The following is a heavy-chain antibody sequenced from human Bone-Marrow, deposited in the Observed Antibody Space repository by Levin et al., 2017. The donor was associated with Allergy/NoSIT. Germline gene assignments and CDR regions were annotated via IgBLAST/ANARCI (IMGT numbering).Heavy chain of an antibody. D-gene: IGHD4-17*01. V-gene: IGHV4-30-4*01. CDR2: IHSNGNA. CDR1: GGSISNPDYY. J-gene: IGHJ4*02. Sequence: SETLSLTCNVSGGSISNPDYYWSWIRQPPGKGLEWIGYIHSNGNAYYNPSLQSRVTISMDTSKNQFSLKLTSVTAADSAGYYCATYGDYVPFDDWGQGTLATVSS. CDR3: ATYGDYVPFDD.